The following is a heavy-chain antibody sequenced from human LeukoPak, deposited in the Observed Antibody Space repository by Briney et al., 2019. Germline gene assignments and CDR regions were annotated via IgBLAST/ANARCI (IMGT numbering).Heavy chain of an antibody. D-gene: IGHD5-12*01. CDR2: IYYSGST. J-gene: IGHJ4*02. CDR1: GGSISSYY. Sequence: SETLSLTCTVSGGSISSYYWSWIRQPPGKGLEWIGYIYYSGSTNYNPSLKSRVTISEDTSKNQFSLKLSSVTAADTAVYYCARGKYRVATSYWGQGTLVTVSS. CDR3: ARGKYRVATSY. V-gene: IGHV4-59*01.